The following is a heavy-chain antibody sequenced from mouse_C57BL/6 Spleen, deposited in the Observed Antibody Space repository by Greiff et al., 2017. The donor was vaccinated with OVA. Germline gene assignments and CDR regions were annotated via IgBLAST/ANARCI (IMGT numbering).Heavy chain of an antibody. CDR1: GYTFTEYT. CDR2: FYPGSGSI. CDR3: ARHDPDGYGAMDY. V-gene: IGHV1-62-2*01. D-gene: IGHD2-3*01. Sequence: VQVVESGAELVKPGASVKLSCKASGYTFTEYTIHWVKQRSGQGLEWIGWFYPGSGSITYNEKFKDKATLTADKSSSTVDMGLSRLTSEDSAVYFCARHDPDGYGAMDYWGQGTSVTVSS. J-gene: IGHJ4*01.